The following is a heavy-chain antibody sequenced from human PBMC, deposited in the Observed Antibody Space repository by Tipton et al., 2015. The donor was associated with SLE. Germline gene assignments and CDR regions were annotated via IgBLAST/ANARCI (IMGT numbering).Heavy chain of an antibody. CDR3: ARVKERLVFAFDI. J-gene: IGHJ3*02. V-gene: IGHV4-39*07. D-gene: IGHD6-6*01. CDR2: TYFSGST. CDR1: GGSISSSDDY. Sequence: TLSLTCTVSGGSISSSDDYWGWIRQSPGKELEWIGSTYFSGSTYYNPSLKSRVTISVDTSKNQFSLKLSSVTAADTAVYYCARVKERLVFAFDIWGQGTMVTVSS.